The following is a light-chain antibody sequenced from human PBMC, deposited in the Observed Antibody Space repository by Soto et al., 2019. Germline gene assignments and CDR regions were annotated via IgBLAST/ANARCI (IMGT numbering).Light chain of an antibody. J-gene: IGKJ3*01. CDR1: QDIDIY. CDR2: TAS. CDR3: RKYDSGPAFT. Sequence: DIQMTQSPSSLSSSVGDRVTITCRASQDIDIYLAWFQQTAGKAPKLLIYTASTLRSGVPPRCSGSGSGTDFTLTISSLQHEDVVTYYCRKYDSGPAFTFGPGTKVDVK. V-gene: IGKV1-27*01.